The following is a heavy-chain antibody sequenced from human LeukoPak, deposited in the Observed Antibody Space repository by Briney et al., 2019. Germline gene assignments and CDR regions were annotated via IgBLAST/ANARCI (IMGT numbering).Heavy chain of an antibody. CDR1: GFTFSSYA. CDR2: ISGSGIGGRT. CDR3: ARGKLRIGGDY. Sequence: GGSLRLSCAASGFTFSSYAMSWFRQAPGKGLEWVSGISGSGIGGRTHYADSVKGRFTISRDNAKNSLYLQMNSLRAEDTAVYYCARGKLRIGGDYWGQGTLVTVSS. D-gene: IGHD3-10*01. J-gene: IGHJ4*02. V-gene: IGHV3-23*01.